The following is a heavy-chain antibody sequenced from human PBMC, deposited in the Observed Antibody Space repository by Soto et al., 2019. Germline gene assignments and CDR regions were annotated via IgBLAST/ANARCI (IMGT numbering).Heavy chain of an antibody. CDR2: IIPILGIA. Sequence: QVQLVQSGTEVQKPGSSVKVSCKASGGTFSSYTISWVRQAPGQGLEWMGRIIPILGIANYAQKFQGRVTITADKSTSTAYMELSSLRSEDTAVYYCARDQIAVAGRFDYWGQGTLVTVSS. CDR1: GGTFSSYT. D-gene: IGHD6-19*01. CDR3: ARDQIAVAGRFDY. J-gene: IGHJ4*02. V-gene: IGHV1-69*08.